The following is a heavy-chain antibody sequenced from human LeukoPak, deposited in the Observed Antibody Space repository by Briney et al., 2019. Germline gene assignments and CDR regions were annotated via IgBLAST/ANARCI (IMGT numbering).Heavy chain of an antibody. V-gene: IGHV4-34*01. CDR2: INHSGST. D-gene: IGHD3-3*01. J-gene: IGHJ3*02. Sequence: SETLSLTCAVYGGSFSGYYWSWVRQPPGKGLEWIGEINHSGSTNYNPSLKSRVTISVDTSKNQFSLKLSSVTAADTAVYYCARGSGVENFWSGYYSAFDIWGQGTMVTVSS. CDR3: ARGSGVENFWSGYYSAFDI. CDR1: GGSFSGYY.